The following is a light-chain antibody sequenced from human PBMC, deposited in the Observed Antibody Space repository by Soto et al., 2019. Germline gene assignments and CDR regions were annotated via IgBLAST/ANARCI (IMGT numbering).Light chain of an antibody. CDR1: SSDVGGYNY. CDR2: EVT. V-gene: IGLV2-14*01. CDR3: SSYISSSTPYV. Sequence: QSALTQPASVSGSPGQSITISCTGTSSDVGGYNYVSWYQQHPGKAPKLMISEVTNRPSGVSNRFSGSKSGNTASLTISGLQAEDEADYYCSSYISSSTPYVFGTGTKVTVL. J-gene: IGLJ1*01.